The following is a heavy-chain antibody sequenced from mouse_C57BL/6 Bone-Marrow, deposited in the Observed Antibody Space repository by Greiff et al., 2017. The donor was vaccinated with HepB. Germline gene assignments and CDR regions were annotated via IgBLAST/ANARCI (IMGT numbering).Heavy chain of an antibody. CDR3: ASNPDV. CDR2: IYPRDGST. Sequence: VQLVESGPELVKPGASVKLSCKASGYTFTSYDINWVKQRPRQGLEWIGWIYPRDGSTKYNEKFKGKATLTVDTSSSTAYMELHSLTSEDSAVYFCASNPDVWGTGTTVTVSS. J-gene: IGHJ1*03. CDR1: GYTFTSYD. V-gene: IGHV1-85*01.